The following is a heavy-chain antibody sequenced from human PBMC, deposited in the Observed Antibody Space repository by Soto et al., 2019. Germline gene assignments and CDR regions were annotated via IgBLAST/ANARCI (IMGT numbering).Heavy chain of an antibody. CDR1: GGSICSYY. V-gene: IGHV4-59*01. CDR3: ARRWGTSFDF. J-gene: IGHJ4*02. CDR2: IYYSGST. D-gene: IGHD7-27*01. Sequence: ALETLSLTRTVSGGSICSYYWDWFRQPPGKGLEWIGYIYYSGSTNYNPSLKSRVTISVDTSKNQFSLKLSSVTAADTAVYYCARRWGTSFDFWGQGTQVTVSS.